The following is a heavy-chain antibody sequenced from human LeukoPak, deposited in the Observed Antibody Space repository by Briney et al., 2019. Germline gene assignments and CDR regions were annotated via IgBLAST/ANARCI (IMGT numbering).Heavy chain of an antibody. V-gene: IGHV4-59*01. D-gene: IGHD1-1*01. CDR2: IYNSGST. CDR1: GGSIRSYY. J-gene: IGHJ4*02. CDR3: ARGRYTFDY. Sequence: SETLSLTCTVSGGSIRSYYWSWIRKPPGKGLEWIGYIYNSGSTNYNPSLKSRVTISVDTSKNQFSLKLSSVTAADTAVYYCARGRYTFDYWGQGTLVTVSS.